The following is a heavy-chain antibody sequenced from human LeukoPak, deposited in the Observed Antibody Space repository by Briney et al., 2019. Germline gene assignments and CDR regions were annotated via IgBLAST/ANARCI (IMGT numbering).Heavy chain of an antibody. CDR1: GYTFTSYG. V-gene: IGHV1-18*01. Sequence: ASVKVSCKASGYTFTSYGISWVRQAPGQGLEWMGWISAYNGNTNYAQKFQGRVTITADESTSTAYMELSSLRSEDTAVYYCARQHVEYNYDSSGYLRGTGRYYYYYMDVWGEGTTVTISS. J-gene: IGHJ6*03. CDR3: ARQHVEYNYDSSGYLRGTGRYYYYYMDV. D-gene: IGHD3-22*01. CDR2: ISAYNGNT.